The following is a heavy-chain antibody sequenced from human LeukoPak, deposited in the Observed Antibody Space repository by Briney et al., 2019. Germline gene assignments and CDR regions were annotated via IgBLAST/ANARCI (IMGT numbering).Heavy chain of an antibody. D-gene: IGHD3-9*01. Sequence: GGSLRLSCGVSGFTFSSYGMHWVRQAPGKGLEWVAYIRYDGSNRHYADSVKGRFTISRDNSKNTLYLQMNSLRVEDTAVYYCARGSRPVYNLLTGKRYFDYWGQGTLLTVSP. CDR2: IRYDGSNR. CDR3: ARGSRPVYNLLTGKRYFDY. CDR1: GFTFSSYG. J-gene: IGHJ4*02. V-gene: IGHV3-30*02.